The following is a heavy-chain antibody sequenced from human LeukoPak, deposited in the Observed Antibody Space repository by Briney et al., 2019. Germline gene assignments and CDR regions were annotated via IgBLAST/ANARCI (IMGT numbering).Heavy chain of an antibody. V-gene: IGHV1-69*13. D-gene: IGHD2-15*01. CDR3: ARGPGCSGGSCYSGWFDP. CDR2: IIPIFGTA. J-gene: IGHJ5*02. CDR1: GGTFSSYA. Sequence: SVKVSCKASGGTFSSYAISLVRQAPGQGLEWMGGIIPIFGTANYAQKFQDRVTITADESTSTAYMELSSLRSEDTAVYYCARGPGCSGGSCYSGWFDPWGQGTLVTVSS.